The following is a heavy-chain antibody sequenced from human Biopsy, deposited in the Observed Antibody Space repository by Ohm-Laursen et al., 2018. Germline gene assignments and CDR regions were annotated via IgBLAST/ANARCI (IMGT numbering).Heavy chain of an antibody. Sequence: SSLRLSCSASGFTFRDCGMLWVRQAPDKGLEWVALISYDGSNKYYAESVKGRFTISRDNSKSALSLQMTNLRAEDTAVYYCARHHCTNGVCLGVYFDYWGQGTLVIVSS. CDR1: GFTFRDCG. J-gene: IGHJ4*02. CDR3: ARHHCTNGVCLGVYFDY. D-gene: IGHD2-8*01. CDR2: ISYDGSNK. V-gene: IGHV3-30*03.